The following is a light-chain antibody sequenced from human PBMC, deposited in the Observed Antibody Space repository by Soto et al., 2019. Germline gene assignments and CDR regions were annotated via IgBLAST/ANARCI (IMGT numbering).Light chain of an antibody. V-gene: IGKV3-11*01. Sequence: ETGFSQSAATLSLSPGERATLSCRASQSVNIYLAWYQQKPGQAPRLLIYDASNRATGIPARFSGSGSGTDFTLTISSLQPEDFATYYCQHADSFPLITFGQGTRLEI. CDR1: QSVNIY. CDR2: DAS. J-gene: IGKJ5*01. CDR3: QHADSFPLIT.